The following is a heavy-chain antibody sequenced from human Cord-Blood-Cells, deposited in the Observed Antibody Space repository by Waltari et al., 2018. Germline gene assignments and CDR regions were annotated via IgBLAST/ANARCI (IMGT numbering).Heavy chain of an antibody. Sequence: EVQLVESGGGLIHPGGSLRLSCAASGFTVSSHYMSWVRQAPGKGLEWVSVIYSGGSTYYADSVKGRFTISRDNSKNTLYPQMNSLRAEDTAVYYCARSWYFDYWGQGTLVTVSS. CDR3: ARSWYFDY. CDR1: GFTVSSHY. D-gene: IGHD6-13*01. J-gene: IGHJ4*02. CDR2: IYSGGST. V-gene: IGHV3-53*01.